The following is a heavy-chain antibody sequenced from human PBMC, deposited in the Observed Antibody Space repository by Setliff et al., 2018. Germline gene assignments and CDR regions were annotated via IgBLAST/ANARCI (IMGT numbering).Heavy chain of an antibody. Sequence: ASVKVSCKVSGYTLTELSMHWVRQAPGKGLEWMGGFDPEDGETIYAQKFQGRVTMTEDTSTDTAYMELSSLRSEDTAVYYCATELSFYYGGNSRGAPFDYWGKGTPGTAPQ. V-gene: IGHV1-24*01. CDR2: FDPEDGET. J-gene: IGHJ4*02. CDR3: ATELSFYYGGNSRGAPFDY. CDR1: GYTLTELS. D-gene: IGHD4-17*01.